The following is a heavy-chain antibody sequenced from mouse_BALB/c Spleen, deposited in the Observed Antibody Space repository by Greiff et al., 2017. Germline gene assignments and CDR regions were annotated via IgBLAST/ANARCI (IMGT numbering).Heavy chain of an antibody. CDR2: ILPGSGST. CDR1: GYTFSSYW. D-gene: IGHD2-14*01. V-gene: IGHV1-9*01. Sequence: QVQLQQSGAELMKPGASVKISCKATGYTFSSYWIEWVKQRPGHGLEWIGEILPGSGSTNYNEKFKGKATFTADTSSNTAYMQLSSLTSEDSAVYYCARSAVRLNAMDYWGQGTSVTVSS. CDR3: ARSAVRLNAMDY. J-gene: IGHJ4*01.